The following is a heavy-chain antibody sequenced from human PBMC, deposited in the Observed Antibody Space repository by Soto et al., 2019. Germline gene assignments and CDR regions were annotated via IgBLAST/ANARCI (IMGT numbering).Heavy chain of an antibody. CDR2: IKSKTDGGTT. Sequence: EVQLVESGGGLVKPGGSLRLSCAASGFTFSNAWMSWVRQAPGKGPEWVGRIKSKTDGGTTDYAAPVKGRFTISRDDSKNTLYLQMNSLKTEDTAVYYCTTPIAVAGIDYWGQGTLVTVSS. J-gene: IGHJ4*02. CDR1: GFTFSNAW. CDR3: TTPIAVAGIDY. V-gene: IGHV3-15*01. D-gene: IGHD6-19*01.